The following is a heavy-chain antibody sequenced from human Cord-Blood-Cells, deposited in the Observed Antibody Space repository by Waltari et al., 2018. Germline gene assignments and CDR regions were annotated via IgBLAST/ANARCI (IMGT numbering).Heavy chain of an antibody. D-gene: IGHD3-10*01. Sequence: QVQLQQWGAGLLKPSETLSLTCAVYGGSFSGYYWSWIRKPPGKGLEWIGEINHSGSTNYNPSLKSRVTISVDTSKNQFSLKLSSVTAADTAVYYCARLPQYYYGSGSYNYWGQGTLVTVSS. CDR2: INHSGST. J-gene: IGHJ4*02. CDR1: GGSFSGYY. V-gene: IGHV4-34*01. CDR3: ARLPQYYYGSGSYNY.